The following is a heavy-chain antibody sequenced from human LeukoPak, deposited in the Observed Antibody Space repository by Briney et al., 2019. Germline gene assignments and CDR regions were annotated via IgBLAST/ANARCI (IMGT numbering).Heavy chain of an antibody. V-gene: IGHV4-59*08. D-gene: IGHD3-22*01. CDR1: GGSISSYY. CDR2: IYYSGST. CDR3: ARTDSSGPHYYYGMDV. Sequence: SETLSLTCTVSGGSISSYYWSWIRQPPGKGLVWIGYIYYSGSTNYNPSLKSRVTISVDTSKNQFSLKLSSVTAADTAVYYCARTDSSGPHYYYGMDVWGQGTTVTVSS. J-gene: IGHJ6*02.